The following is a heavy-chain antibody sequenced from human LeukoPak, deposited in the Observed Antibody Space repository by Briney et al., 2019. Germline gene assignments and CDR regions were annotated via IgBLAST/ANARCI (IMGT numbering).Heavy chain of an antibody. CDR3: ARDGVYDSSGYYHLGWFDP. CDR2: IYYSGST. Sequence: PSETLSLTCTVSGGSISSGGYYWSWIRQPPGKGLEWIGYIYYSGSTNYNPSLKSRVTISVDTSKNQFSLKLSSVTAADTAVYYCARDGVYDSSGYYHLGWFDPWGQGTLVTVSS. J-gene: IGHJ5*02. CDR1: GGSISSGGYY. D-gene: IGHD3-22*01. V-gene: IGHV4-61*08.